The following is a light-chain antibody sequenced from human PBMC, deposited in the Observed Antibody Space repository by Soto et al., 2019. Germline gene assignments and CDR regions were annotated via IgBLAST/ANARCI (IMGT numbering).Light chain of an antibody. V-gene: IGKV3-20*01. CDR3: QQYGTSEIS. Sequence: EIVLSQSPGTLSLTPGERATLSCRASQSLTNSFIAWYQQKPGQAPRLLIYDTSSRATGIPDRFSGSGSGTDFTLTISRLEPEDFAVFFCQQYGTSEISFGQGTRLEIK. J-gene: IGKJ5*01. CDR2: DTS. CDR1: QSLTNSF.